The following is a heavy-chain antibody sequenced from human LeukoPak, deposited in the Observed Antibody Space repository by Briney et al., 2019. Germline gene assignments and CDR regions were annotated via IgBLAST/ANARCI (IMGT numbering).Heavy chain of an antibody. J-gene: IGHJ3*02. Sequence: ASVKVSCKASGYTFTSYDINWVRQATGQGLEWMGWMNPNSGNTGYAQKFQGRVTITRNTSTSTAYMELSSLRSEDTAVYYCATPQGDCSSTSCYRGDAFDIWGQGTMVTVSS. D-gene: IGHD2-2*02. V-gene: IGHV1-8*03. CDR3: ATPQGDCSSTSCYRGDAFDI. CDR1: GYTFTSYD. CDR2: MNPNSGNT.